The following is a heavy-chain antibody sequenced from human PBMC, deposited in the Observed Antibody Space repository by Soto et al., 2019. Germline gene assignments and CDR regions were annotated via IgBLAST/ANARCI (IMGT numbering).Heavy chain of an antibody. CDR2: IYYSGST. CDR1: GGSVSSGSYY. J-gene: IGHJ6*02. D-gene: IGHD3-9*01. Sequence: KTSETLSLTCTVSGGSVSSGSYYWSWIRQPPGKGLEWIGYIYYSGSTNYNPSLKSRVTISVDTSKNQFSLKLSSVTAADTAVYYCARDRGGYYDILTGYYHSYYYGMDVWGQGTTVTVSS. V-gene: IGHV4-61*01. CDR3: ARDRGGYYDILTGYYHSYYYGMDV.